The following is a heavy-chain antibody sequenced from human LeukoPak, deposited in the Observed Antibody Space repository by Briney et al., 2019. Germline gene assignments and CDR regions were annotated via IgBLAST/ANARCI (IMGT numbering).Heavy chain of an antibody. J-gene: IGHJ4*02. CDR1: GFTFSSYA. CDR2: ISGSGGST. V-gene: IGHV3-23*01. Sequence: GGSLRLSCATSGFTFSSYALTWVRQAPGMGLEWVSAISGSGGSTYYADSVKGRFTISRDNSKNTLYLQMNSLRAEDTAVYYCAKEPYSSGWYSYWGQGTLVTVSS. CDR3: AKEPYSSGWYSY. D-gene: IGHD6-19*01.